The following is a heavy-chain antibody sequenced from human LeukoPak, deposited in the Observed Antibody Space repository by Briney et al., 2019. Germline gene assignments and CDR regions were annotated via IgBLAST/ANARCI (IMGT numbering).Heavy chain of an antibody. CDR2: ISYDGSNK. Sequence: PGGSLRLSCAASGFTFSSYGMYWVRQAPGKGLEWVAVISYDGSNKYYADSVKGRFTISRDNSKNTLYLQMNSLRAEDTAVYYCAKDPFEYSSSSYCWYWGQGTLVTVSS. V-gene: IGHV3-30*18. D-gene: IGHD6-6*01. CDR1: GFTFSSYG. CDR3: AKDPFEYSSSSYCWY. J-gene: IGHJ4*02.